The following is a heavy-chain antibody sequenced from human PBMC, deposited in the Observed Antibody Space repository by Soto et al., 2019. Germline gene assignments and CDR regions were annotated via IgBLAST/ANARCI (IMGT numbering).Heavy chain of an antibody. J-gene: IGHJ6*02. CDR3: ARDHWDVNWDYYYCGLDV. CDR2: IWYDGSNK. D-gene: IGHD1-26*01. CDR1: GFTFSSYG. V-gene: IGHV3-33*01. Sequence: QVQLVESGGGVVQPGRSLRLSCAASGFTFSSYGMHWVRQAPGKGLEWVAVIWYDGSNKYYADSVKGRFPISRDNSKNTLYLQMNSLRAEDTAVYYCARDHWDVNWDYYYCGLDVWGQGTTLTV.